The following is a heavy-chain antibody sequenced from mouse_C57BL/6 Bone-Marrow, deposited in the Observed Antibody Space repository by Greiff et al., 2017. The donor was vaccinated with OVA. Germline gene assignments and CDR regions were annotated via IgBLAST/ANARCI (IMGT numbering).Heavy chain of an antibody. Sequence: VQLQQSGPELVKPGASVKISCKASGYSFTDYNMNWVKQSNGKSLEWIGVINPNYGTTSYNQKFKGKATLTVDQSSSTAYMQLNSLTSEDSAVYYCSHYYGSSPLAMDYWGQGTSVTVSS. J-gene: IGHJ4*01. CDR3: SHYYGSSPLAMDY. D-gene: IGHD1-1*01. V-gene: IGHV1-39*01. CDR1: GYSFTDYN. CDR2: INPNYGTT.